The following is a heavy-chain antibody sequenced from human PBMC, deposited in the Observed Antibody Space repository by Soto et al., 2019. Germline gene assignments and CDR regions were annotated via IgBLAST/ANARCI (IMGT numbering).Heavy chain of an antibody. D-gene: IGHD3-10*01. V-gene: IGHV1-8*01. CDR1: GYTFTSYD. J-gene: IGHJ5*02. CDR2: MNPNSGNT. CDR3: ARAPTKQLRVRENWFDP. Sequence: GASVKVSCKASGYTFTSYDINWVRQATGQGLEWMGWMNPNSGNTGYAQKFQGRVTMTRNTSISTAYMELSSLRSEDTAVYYCARAPTKQLRVRENWFDPWGQGTLVTVSS.